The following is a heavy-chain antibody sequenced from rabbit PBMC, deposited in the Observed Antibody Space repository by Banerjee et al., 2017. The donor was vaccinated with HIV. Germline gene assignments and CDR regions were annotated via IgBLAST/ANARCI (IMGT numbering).Heavy chain of an antibody. V-gene: IGHV1S45*01. CDR1: GFSFSSSYW. J-gene: IGHJ6*01. CDR3: ARGVYTGSTADYLYGMDL. CDR2: IYTGSGST. Sequence: QEQLEESGGDLVKPEGSLTLTCTASGFSFSSSYWICWVRQAPGKGLEWIACIYTGSGSTYYASWAKGRFTISKTSSTTVTLQMTSLTAADTATYFCARGVYTGSTADYLYGMDLWGQGTLVTVS. D-gene: IGHD1-1*01.